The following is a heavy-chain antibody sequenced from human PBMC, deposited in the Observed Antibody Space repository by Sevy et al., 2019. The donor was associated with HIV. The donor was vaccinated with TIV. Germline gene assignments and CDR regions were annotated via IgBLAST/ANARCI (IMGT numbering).Heavy chain of an antibody. CDR3: AKARYYYDSSGPLDY. Sequence: GESLKISCAASGFTFSSYGMHWVRQAPGKGLEWVAVISYDGSNKYYADSVKGRFTISRDNSKNTLYLQMNSLRAEDTAVYYCAKARYYYDSSGPLDYWGQGTLVTVSS. CDR2: ISYDGSNK. CDR1: GFTFSSYG. D-gene: IGHD3-22*01. J-gene: IGHJ4*02. V-gene: IGHV3-30*18.